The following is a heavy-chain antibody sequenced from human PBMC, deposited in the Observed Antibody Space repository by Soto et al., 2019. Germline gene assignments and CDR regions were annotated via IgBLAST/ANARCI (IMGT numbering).Heavy chain of an antibody. V-gene: IGHV3-23*01. J-gene: IGHJ5*02. CDR3: AKVVRGYTYGAMNH. CDR1: GFTFSSYA. CDR2: ISGSGGST. D-gene: IGHD5-18*01. Sequence: EVQLLESGGGLVQPGGSLRLSCAASGFTFSSYAMSWVRQAPGKGLEWVSTISGSGGSTYYADSVKGRFTISRDNSKNMLYLQMNSLRVEDTAVYYCAKVVRGYTYGAMNHWGQGTLVTVSS.